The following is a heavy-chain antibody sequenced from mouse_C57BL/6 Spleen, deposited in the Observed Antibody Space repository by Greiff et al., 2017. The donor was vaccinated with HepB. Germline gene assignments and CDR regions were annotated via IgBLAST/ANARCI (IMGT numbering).Heavy chain of an antibody. Sequence: QVQLQQSGAELVRPGTSVKVSCKASGYAFTNYLIEWVKQRPGQGLEWIGVINPGSGGTNYNEKFKGKATLTADKSSSTAYMQLSSLTSEDSAVYFCARHGNYGSSYSFDYWGQGTTLTVSS. CDR1: GYAFTNYL. J-gene: IGHJ2*01. CDR3: ARHGNYGSSYSFDY. V-gene: IGHV1-54*01. D-gene: IGHD1-1*01. CDR2: INPGSGGT.